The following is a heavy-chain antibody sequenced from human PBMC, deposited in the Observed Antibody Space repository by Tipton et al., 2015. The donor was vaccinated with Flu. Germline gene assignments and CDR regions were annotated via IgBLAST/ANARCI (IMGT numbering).Heavy chain of an antibody. D-gene: IGHD6-19*01. CDR2: IYTSGST. CDR3: ARGEQWLRGLGWFDP. V-gene: IGHV4-4*07. Sequence: TLSLTCTVSGGSISSYYWSWIRRPAGKGLEWIGRIYTSGSTNYNPSRKSRVTMSVDTSKNQFSLKLSSVTAADTAGYYCARGEQWLRGLGWFDPGGQGTVVTVSS. CDR1: GGSISSYY. J-gene: IGHJ5*02.